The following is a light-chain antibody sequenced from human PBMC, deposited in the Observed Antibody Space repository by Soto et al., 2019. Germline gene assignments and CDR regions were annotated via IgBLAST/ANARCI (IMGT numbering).Light chain of an antibody. CDR3: QQYNSYSVNA. J-gene: IGKJ2*01. Sequence: DIQMTQSPYTLSPSVGDRVSITCRASQSISGWLAWYQQKPGKAPKLLIYDASSLESGVPSRFSGSGSGTEFSLTISRLQRDDFATYYCQQYNSYSVNAFGQATKLDFK. V-gene: IGKV1-5*01. CDR2: DAS. CDR1: QSISGW.